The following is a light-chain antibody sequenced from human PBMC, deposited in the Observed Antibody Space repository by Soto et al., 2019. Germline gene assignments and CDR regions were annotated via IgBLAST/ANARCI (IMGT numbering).Light chain of an antibody. Sequence: QSVLTQPPSASGTPGQSLTISCSGSSSNIGSHFVYWYQHLPGTAPKLLIFRDGQRPSGVPARFFGSKSGTSASLAITGLRSEDAADYYCAVWDQRLTGWVFGGGTKLTVL. V-gene: IGLV1-47*01. CDR1: SSNIGSHF. CDR3: AVWDQRLTGWV. J-gene: IGLJ3*02. CDR2: RDG.